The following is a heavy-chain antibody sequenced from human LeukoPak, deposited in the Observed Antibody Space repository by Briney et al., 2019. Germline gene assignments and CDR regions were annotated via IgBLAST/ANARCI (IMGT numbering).Heavy chain of an antibody. CDR1: GGSISSSNW. V-gene: IGHV4-4*02. J-gene: IGHJ3*02. CDR3: ARAGGYYYGRDAFDI. CDR2: IYHSGST. D-gene: IGHD3-22*01. Sequence: SETLSLTCAVSGGSISSSNWWSWVRQPPGKGLEWIGEIYHSGSTNYNQSLKSRVTISVDKSKNQFSLKLSSVTAADTAVYYCARAGGYYYGRDAFDIWGQGTMVTVSS.